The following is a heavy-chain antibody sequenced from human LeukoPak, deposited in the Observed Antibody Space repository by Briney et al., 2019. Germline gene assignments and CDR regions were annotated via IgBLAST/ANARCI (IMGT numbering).Heavy chain of an antibody. D-gene: IGHD4-17*01. V-gene: IGHV1-2*02. CDR2: VNPKNGAT. J-gene: IGHJ4*02. CDR1: GYTFTGFY. CDR3: ARPTHRLTVTTAIDY. Sequence: GASVKVSCKPSGYTFTGFYLHWVRQAPGQGLQWMGWVNPKNGATKYSQTFRGRFTMTRDTSIDTAYMELSSLTSDDTAIYYCARPTHRLTVTTAIDYWGQGTLVTVSS.